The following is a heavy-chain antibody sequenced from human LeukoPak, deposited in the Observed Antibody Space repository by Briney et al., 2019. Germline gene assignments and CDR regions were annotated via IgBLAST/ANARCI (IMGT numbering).Heavy chain of an antibody. CDR1: GGTFSSYA. J-gene: IGHJ5*02. CDR3: ARESCISTTCLNWFDP. Sequence: GSSVKVSCKASGGTFSSYAISWVRQAPGHGLEWMGRIIPILGIANYAQKFQGRVTITADKSTSTAYMELSSLRSEDTAVYYCARESCISTTCLNWFDPWGQGTLVTVSP. CDR2: IIPILGIA. D-gene: IGHD2-2*01. V-gene: IGHV1-69*04.